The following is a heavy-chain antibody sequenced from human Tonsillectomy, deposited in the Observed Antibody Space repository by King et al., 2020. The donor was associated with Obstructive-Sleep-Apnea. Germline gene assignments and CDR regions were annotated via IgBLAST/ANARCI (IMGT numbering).Heavy chain of an antibody. V-gene: IGHV3-21*01. CDR1: GFTLSDYV. Sequence: VQLVESGGGLVKPGGSLRLSCAASGFTLSDYVMNWVRQAPGKELEWVSCISGRSTYIYYADSVKGRFTISGDNAKNSLFLQMNSLRAEDTAIYYCATAEAEFYERGDPEPKKMLLLDAMDVWGQGTTVTVSS. J-gene: IGHJ6*02. D-gene: IGHD2/OR15-2a*01. CDR2: ISGRSTYI. CDR3: ATAEAEFYERGDPEPKKMLLLDAMDV.